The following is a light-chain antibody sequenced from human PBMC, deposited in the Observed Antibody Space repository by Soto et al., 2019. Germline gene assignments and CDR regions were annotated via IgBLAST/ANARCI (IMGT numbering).Light chain of an antibody. V-gene: IGKV3-11*01. J-gene: IGKJ2*01. CDR3: QQRSNWPPYT. CDR2: DAS. Sequence: ETVLTQSPATLSLSPGERATLSCRAIQSVHTYLAWYQQKAGQAPRLLIYDASNRATGIPARFSGSGSGTDFTLTISSLEPEDCAVYYCQQRSNWPPYTFGQGTKLEIK. CDR1: QSVHTY.